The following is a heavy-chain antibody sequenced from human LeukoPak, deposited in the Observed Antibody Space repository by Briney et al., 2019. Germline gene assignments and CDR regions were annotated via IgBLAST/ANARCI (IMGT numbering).Heavy chain of an antibody. Sequence: SETLSLTCAVYGGSFSGYYWSWIRQPPGKGLEWIGEINHSGSTNYNPSLKSRVTISVDTSKNQFSLKLSSVTAADTAVYYCASSYGDYEYYFDYWGQGTLVTVSS. CDR3: ASSYGDYEYYFDY. D-gene: IGHD4-17*01. J-gene: IGHJ4*02. CDR1: GGSFSGYY. V-gene: IGHV4-34*01. CDR2: INHSGST.